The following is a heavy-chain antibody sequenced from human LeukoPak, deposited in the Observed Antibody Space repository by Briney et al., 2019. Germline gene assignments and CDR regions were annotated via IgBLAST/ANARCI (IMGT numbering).Heavy chain of an antibody. CDR2: IKEDGSEG. V-gene: IGHV3-7*03. Sequence: GGSLRLSCAASGFTFSTSWMSWVRQAPGKGLEWVANIKEDGSEGYYVDSVKGRFTISRDNSKNTLYLQMNSLRAEDTAVYYCAKYIGSGWWLVGYFDYWGQGTLVTVSS. J-gene: IGHJ4*02. D-gene: IGHD6-19*01. CDR1: GFTFSTSW. CDR3: AKYIGSGWWLVGYFDY.